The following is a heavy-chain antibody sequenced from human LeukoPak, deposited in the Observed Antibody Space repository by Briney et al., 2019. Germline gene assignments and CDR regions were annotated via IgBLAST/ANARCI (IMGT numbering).Heavy chain of an antibody. V-gene: IGHV1-69*06. CDR2: IIPIFGTA. CDR1: GYTFTRYY. Sequence: SVKVSCKASGYTFTRYYMHWVRQAPGQGLEWMGGIIPIFGTANYAQKFQGRVTITADKSTSTAYMELSSLRPEDTAVYYCARDLVGSAISYSSGTWDYWGQGTLVTVSS. CDR3: ARDLVGSAISYSSGTWDY. D-gene: IGHD3-10*01. J-gene: IGHJ4*02.